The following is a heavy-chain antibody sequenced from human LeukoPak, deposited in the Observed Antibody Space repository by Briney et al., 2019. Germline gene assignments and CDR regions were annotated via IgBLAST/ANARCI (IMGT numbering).Heavy chain of an antibody. CDR1: GFTFSSYS. V-gene: IGHV3-21*06. CDR3: ARSSSVNYDSSGYSALDY. J-gene: IGHJ4*02. D-gene: IGHD3-22*01. Sequence: GGSLRLSCAASGFTFSSYSMNWVRQAPGKGLEWVSSISSSSSHIYHADSVKGRFTISRDNAKNSLYLQMTSLRAEDTAVYYCARSSSVNYDSSGYSALDYWGQGTLVTVSS. CDR2: ISSSSSHI.